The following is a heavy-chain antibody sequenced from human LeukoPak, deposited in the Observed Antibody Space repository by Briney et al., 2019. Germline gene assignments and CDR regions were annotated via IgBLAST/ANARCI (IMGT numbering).Heavy chain of an antibody. CDR3: AVVGATEFYDF. CDR2: FSGSGGST. CDR1: GFTFSSYA. D-gene: IGHD1-26*01. J-gene: IGHJ4*02. V-gene: IGHV3-23*01. Sequence: GGSLRLSCAASGFTFSSYAMSWVRQAPGKGLEWVSTFSGSGGSTHYADSVKGRFTISRDNSKNTLYLQMNSLRVEDTAVYFCAVVGATEFYDFWGQGTLVTVSS.